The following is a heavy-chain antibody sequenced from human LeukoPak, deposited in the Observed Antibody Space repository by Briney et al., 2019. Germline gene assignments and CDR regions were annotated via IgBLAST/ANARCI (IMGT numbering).Heavy chain of an antibody. J-gene: IGHJ4*02. Sequence: SETLSLTCTVSGDSISSYYWSWIRQPPGKGLEWIGYISYSGSTNYSPSLKSRVTISVDTSKNQFSLKLISVTAADTAVYYCARGDSGSHHYWGQGTLVTVSS. D-gene: IGHD3-10*01. V-gene: IGHV4-59*01. CDR1: GDSISSYY. CDR2: ISYSGST. CDR3: ARGDSGSHHY.